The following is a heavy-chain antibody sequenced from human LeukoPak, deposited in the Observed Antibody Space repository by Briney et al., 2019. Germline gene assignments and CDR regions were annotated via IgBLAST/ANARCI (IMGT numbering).Heavy chain of an antibody. Sequence: ASVKVSCKASGYTFTSYYMHWVRQAPGQGLEWMGIINPSGGGTSYAQKFQGRVTMTRDTSTSTVYMELSSLRSEDTAVYYCARDYSPSRYFAGFDPWGQGTLVTVSS. CDR1: GYTFTSYY. V-gene: IGHV1-46*01. D-gene: IGHD3-9*01. CDR2: INPSGGGT. CDR3: ARDYSPSRYFAGFDP. J-gene: IGHJ5*02.